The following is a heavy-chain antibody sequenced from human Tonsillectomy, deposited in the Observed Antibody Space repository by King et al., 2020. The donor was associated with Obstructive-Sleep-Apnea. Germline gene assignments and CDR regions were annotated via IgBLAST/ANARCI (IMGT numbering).Heavy chain of an antibody. J-gene: IGHJ4*02. Sequence: VQLVESGGGVVQPGTSLRLSCAASGFTFSSYAMHWVRQAPGKGLEWMAFISYDGTYKYYADSVKGRFTISRDNSKNTLYLQMHSLRAEDTAVYYCTGVEDTMIVVVIETPPFGYWGQGTLVTVSS. V-gene: IGHV3-30*04. CDR3: TGVEDTMIVVVIETPPFGY. CDR2: ISYDGTYK. CDR1: GFTFSSYA. D-gene: IGHD3-22*01.